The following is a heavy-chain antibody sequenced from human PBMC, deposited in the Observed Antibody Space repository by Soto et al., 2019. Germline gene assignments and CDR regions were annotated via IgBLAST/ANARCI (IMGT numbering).Heavy chain of an antibody. J-gene: IGHJ3*02. CDR2: IYYSGST. Sequence: SETLSLTCTVSGGSISSYYWSWIRQPPGKGLEWIGYIYYSGSTNYNPSLKSRVTISVDTSKNQFSLKLSSVTAADTAVYYCASTYTGYDYAFDIWGQGTMVTVSS. CDR3: ASTYTGYDYAFDI. D-gene: IGHD5-12*01. CDR1: GGSISSYY. V-gene: IGHV4-59*01.